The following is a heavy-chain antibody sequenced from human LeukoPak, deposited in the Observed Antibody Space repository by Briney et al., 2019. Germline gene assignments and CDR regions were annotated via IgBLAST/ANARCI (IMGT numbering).Heavy chain of an antibody. Sequence: PGRSLRLSCAASGFTFSSYGMQWVRQAPGKGLEWVAVIWYDGSNKYYADSVKGRFTISRDNSKNTLYLQMNSLRAEDTAVYYCARDYDRRNWFDPWGQGTLVTVSS. CDR2: IWYDGSNK. CDR3: ARDYDRRNWFDP. CDR1: GFTFSSYG. J-gene: IGHJ5*02. D-gene: IGHD3-3*01. V-gene: IGHV3-33*08.